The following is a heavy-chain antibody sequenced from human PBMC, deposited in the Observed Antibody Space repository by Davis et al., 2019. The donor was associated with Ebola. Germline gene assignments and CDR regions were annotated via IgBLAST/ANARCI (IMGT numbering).Heavy chain of an antibody. D-gene: IGHD2-2*02. J-gene: IGHJ6*02. V-gene: IGHV1-18*01. CDR1: GYTFTSYG. CDR3: ARDIVVVPAAIHRGYYYGMDV. Sequence: ASVKVSCKASGYTFTSYGISWVRQAPGQGLEWMGWISAYNGNTNYAQKLQGRVTMTTDTSTSTAYMELRSLRSDDTAVYYCARDIVVVPAAIHRGYYYGMDVWGQGTTVTVSS. CDR2: ISAYNGNT.